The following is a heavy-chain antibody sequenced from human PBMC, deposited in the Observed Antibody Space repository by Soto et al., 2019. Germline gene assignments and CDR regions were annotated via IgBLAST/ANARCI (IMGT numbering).Heavy chain of an antibody. CDR3: ARDSNDVLMVYAPRGMDV. V-gene: IGHV3-48*02. Sequence: GGSLRLSCAASGFTFSSYSMNWVRQAPGKGLEWVSYISSSSSTIYYADSVKGRFTISRDNAKNSLYLQMNSLRDEDTAVYYCARDSNDVLMVYAPRGMDVWGQGTTVTVSS. CDR1: GFTFSSYS. CDR2: ISSSSSTI. D-gene: IGHD2-8*01. J-gene: IGHJ6*02.